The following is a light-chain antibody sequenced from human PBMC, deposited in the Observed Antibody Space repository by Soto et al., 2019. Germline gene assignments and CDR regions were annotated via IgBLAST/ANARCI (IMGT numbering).Light chain of an antibody. J-gene: IGLJ1*01. CDR3: CSYEGSSTFYV. Sequence: SVLTQPASVSGSPGQSITISCTGTSSDVGSYNLVSWYQQHPGKAPKLMIYEGSKRPSGVSNRFSGSKSGNTASLTISGLQAEDEADYYCCSYEGSSTFYVFGTGTQLTVL. CDR1: SSDVGSYNL. V-gene: IGLV2-23*03. CDR2: EGS.